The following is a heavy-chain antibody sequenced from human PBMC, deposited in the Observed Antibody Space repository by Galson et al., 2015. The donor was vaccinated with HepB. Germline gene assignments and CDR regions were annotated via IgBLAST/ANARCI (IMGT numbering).Heavy chain of an antibody. CDR1: GYSFTSYW. J-gene: IGHJ5*02. Sequence: QSGAEVKKPGESLRISCKGSGYSFTSYWISWVRQMPGKGLEWMGRIDPSDSYTNYSPSFQGHVTISADKSISTAYLQWSSLKASDTAMYYCAIGAFDYDSSGYRFGGWFDPWGQGTLVTVSS. D-gene: IGHD3-22*01. V-gene: IGHV5-10-1*01. CDR2: IDPSDSYT. CDR3: AIGAFDYDSSGYRFGGWFDP.